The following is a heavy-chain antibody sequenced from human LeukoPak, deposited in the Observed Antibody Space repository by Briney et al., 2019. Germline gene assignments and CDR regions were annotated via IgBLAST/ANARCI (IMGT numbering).Heavy chain of an antibody. Sequence: PGGSLRLSCAASGFTFSSYGMHWVRQAPGKGLEWVAVIWYDGSNKYYADSVKGRFTISRDNSKNTPYLQMNSLRAEDTAVYYCARERRVVSSGYYYPTIDYWGQGTLVTVSS. D-gene: IGHD3-22*01. V-gene: IGHV3-33*01. J-gene: IGHJ4*02. CDR3: ARERRVVSSGYYYPTIDY. CDR1: GFTFSSYG. CDR2: IWYDGSNK.